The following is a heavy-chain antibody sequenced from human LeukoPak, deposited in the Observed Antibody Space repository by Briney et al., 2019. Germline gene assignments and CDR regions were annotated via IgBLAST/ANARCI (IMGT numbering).Heavy chain of an antibody. CDR3: ARERRGSYYYDSSGYLDY. CDR1: GFTFSSYS. Sequence: GGSLRLSCAASGFTFSSYSMNRVRQAPGKGLEWVSSISSSSSYIYYADSVKGRFTISRDNAKNSLYLQMNSLRAEDTVVYYCARERRGSYYYDSSGYLDYWGQGTLVTVSS. V-gene: IGHV3-21*01. CDR2: ISSSSSYI. J-gene: IGHJ4*02. D-gene: IGHD3-22*01.